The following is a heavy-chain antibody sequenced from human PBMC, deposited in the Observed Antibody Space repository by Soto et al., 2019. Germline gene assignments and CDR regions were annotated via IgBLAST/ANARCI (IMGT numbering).Heavy chain of an antibody. J-gene: IGHJ5*02. V-gene: IGHV4-39*01. CDR3: TRRYHWTHYYFDR. CDR1: GVSISVHSYY. Sequence: PSETLSLTCTFSGVSISVHSYYCTWIRQTPGKALEWIGSSYYSGTSYFNPALKGRVTISVDTSTNQFSLRLTSVTAADTAVYYCTRRYHWTHYYFDRLGEGTLVTVSS. D-gene: IGHD1-20*01. CDR2: SYYSGTS.